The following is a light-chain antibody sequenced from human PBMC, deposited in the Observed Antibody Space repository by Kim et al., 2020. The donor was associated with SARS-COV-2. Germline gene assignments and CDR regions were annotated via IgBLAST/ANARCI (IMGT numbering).Light chain of an antibody. Sequence: DVVMTQSPLSLPVTLGQPASISCRSSQSLVHIDGDRYLSWFQQRPGQSPRRLIWKVSQRDSGVPGRFSGSGSVTDFTLKIRRVEAVDVGVYSCTQVIPFPLSFGGGTQVDIK. V-gene: IGKV2-30*02. CDR3: TQVIPFPLS. J-gene: IGKJ4*01. CDR1: QSLVHIDGDRY. CDR2: KVS.